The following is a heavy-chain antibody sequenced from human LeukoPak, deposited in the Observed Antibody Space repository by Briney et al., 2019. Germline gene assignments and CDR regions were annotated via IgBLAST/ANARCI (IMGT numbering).Heavy chain of an antibody. CDR1: GDSISSTSYY. CDR3: ARYSPYNYVDH. V-gene: IGHV4-39*07. CDR2: IYYSGGT. D-gene: IGHD4-11*01. J-gene: IGHJ4*02. Sequence: PSETLSLTCTVSGDSISSTSYYWGWIRQPPGKGLEWIGTIYYSGGTYYNPSLKSRVIISVDRSKKHFSLKLTSVTAADTAVYFCARYSPYNYVDHWGQGTVVTVSS.